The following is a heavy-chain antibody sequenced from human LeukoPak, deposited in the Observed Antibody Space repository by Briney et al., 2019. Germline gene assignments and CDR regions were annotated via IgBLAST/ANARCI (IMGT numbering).Heavy chain of an antibody. CDR1: GYSISSGYY. CDR3: ATYRNYVYFDY. V-gene: IGHV4-38-2*02. Sequence: SQTPSLTCTVSGYSISSGYYWGWIRQPPGKGLEWIGSIYHSGSTYYNPSLKSRVTISVDTSKNQFSLKLSSVTAADTAMYYCATYRNYVYFDYWGQGTLVTVSS. J-gene: IGHJ4*02. D-gene: IGHD4-11*01. CDR2: IYHSGST.